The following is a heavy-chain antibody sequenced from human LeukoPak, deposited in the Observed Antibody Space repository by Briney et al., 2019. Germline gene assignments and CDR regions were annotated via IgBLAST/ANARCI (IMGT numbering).Heavy chain of an antibody. Sequence: SGPTLVNPTQTLTLTCTFSGFSLSTSGMCVSWIRQPPGKALEWLARIDWDDDKYYSTSLKTRLTISKDTSKNQVVLTMTNMDPVDTATYYCARSRGLGITPAGHRGVFDYWGQGTLVTISS. CDR1: GFSLSTSGMC. D-gene: IGHD6-13*01. CDR2: IDWDDDK. V-gene: IGHV2-70*11. J-gene: IGHJ4*02. CDR3: ARSRGLGITPAGHRGVFDY.